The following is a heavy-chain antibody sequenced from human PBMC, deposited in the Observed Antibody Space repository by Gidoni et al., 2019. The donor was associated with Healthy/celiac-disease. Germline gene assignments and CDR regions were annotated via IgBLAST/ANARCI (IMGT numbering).Heavy chain of an antibody. J-gene: IGHJ3*02. V-gene: IGHV3-11*01. CDR3: ARDPHYYDSSGYYQNAFDI. D-gene: IGHD3-22*01. CDR1: GFTFIDYY. CDR2: ISSSGSTI. Sequence: QVQLVESGGGLVKPGGSLRLSCAASGFTFIDYYMSWIRQAPGKGLEWVSYISSSGSTIYYADSVKGRFTIARDNAKNSLYLQMNSLRAEDTAVYYCARDPHYYDSSGYYQNAFDIWGQGTMVTVSS.